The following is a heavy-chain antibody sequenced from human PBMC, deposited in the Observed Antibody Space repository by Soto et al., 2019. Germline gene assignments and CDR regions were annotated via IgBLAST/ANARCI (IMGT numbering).Heavy chain of an antibody. CDR2: ISYDGSNK. CDR1: GFTFSSYG. V-gene: IGHV3-30*03. J-gene: IGHJ3*02. D-gene: IGHD6-19*01. CDR3: AAGIAVAGTPYAFDI. Sequence: QVQLVESGGGVVQPGRSLRLSCAASGFTFSSYGMHWVRQAPGKGLEWVAVISYDGSNKYYADSVKGRFTISRDNSKNTLYLQMNSLRAEDTAVYYCAAGIAVAGTPYAFDIWGQGTMVTVSS.